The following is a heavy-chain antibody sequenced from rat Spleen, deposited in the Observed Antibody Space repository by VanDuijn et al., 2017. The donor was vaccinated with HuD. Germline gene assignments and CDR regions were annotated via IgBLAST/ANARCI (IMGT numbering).Heavy chain of an antibody. J-gene: IGHJ2*01. Sequence: MAWVRQAPKKGLEWVATISYDGSSTYYRDSVKGRFTISRDNAKSTLSLQMDSLRSEDTATYYCARRHYGYTDYFDYWGQGVMVTVSS. D-gene: IGHD1-9*01. CDR3: ARRHYGYTDYFDY. CDR2: ISYDGSST. V-gene: IGHV5-7*01.